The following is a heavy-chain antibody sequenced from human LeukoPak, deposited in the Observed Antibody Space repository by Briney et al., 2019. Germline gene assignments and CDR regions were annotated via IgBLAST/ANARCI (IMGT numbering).Heavy chain of an antibody. J-gene: IGHJ5*02. CDR2: INHSGST. CDR3: ARFLVVPAAIDYNWFDP. V-gene: IGHV4-34*01. D-gene: IGHD2-2*02. CDR1: GVSFSGYY. Sequence: KPSETLSLTCAVYGVSFSGYYWSWIRQPPGKGLEWIGEINHSGSTNYNPSLKSRVTISVDTSKNQFSLKLSSVTAADTAVYYCARFLVVPAAIDYNWFDPWGQGTLVTVSS.